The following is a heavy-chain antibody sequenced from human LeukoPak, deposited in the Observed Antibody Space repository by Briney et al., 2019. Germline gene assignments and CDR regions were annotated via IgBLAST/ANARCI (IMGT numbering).Heavy chain of an antibody. V-gene: IGHV5-51*01. Sequence: GESLKISCKGSGYSFTSYWIGWVRPMPGKGLEWMGIIYPDDSDTRYSPSFQGQVTISADKSISTAYLQWSSLKASDTAMYYCARPGEDGYNLKYFDSWGQGTLVTVSS. J-gene: IGHJ4*02. CDR3: ARPGEDGYNLKYFDS. CDR2: IYPDDSDT. CDR1: GYSFTSYW. D-gene: IGHD5-24*01.